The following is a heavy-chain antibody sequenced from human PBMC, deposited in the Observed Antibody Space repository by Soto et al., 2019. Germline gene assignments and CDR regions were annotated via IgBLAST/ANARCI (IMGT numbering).Heavy chain of an antibody. CDR2: IYHSGST. J-gene: IGHJ4*02. Sequence: SETLSLTCAVSGGSINSSNWWSWVRQPPGKGLEWIGEIYHSGSTNYNPSLKSRVTIPVDKSKNQFSLKLSSVTAADTAVYYCARDKGDYDRGLDYWGQGTLVTVSS. CDR1: GGSINSSNW. V-gene: IGHV4-4*02. CDR3: ARDKGDYDRGLDY. D-gene: IGHD4-17*01.